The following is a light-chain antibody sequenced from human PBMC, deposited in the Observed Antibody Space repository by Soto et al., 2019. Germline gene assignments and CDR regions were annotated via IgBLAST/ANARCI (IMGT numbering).Light chain of an antibody. V-gene: IGKV3-15*01. CDR2: GAS. CDR3: QQYHNWPPQYT. Sequence: EIVMTQSPASLSVSPGDGATLSCRASQTVASNLAWYQQKPGQGPRLLIHGASTRAAAVPARFSGRGSGTDFTLTISSLQSEDFAVYYCQQYHNWPPQYTFGQGTKLQIK. J-gene: IGKJ2*01. CDR1: QTVASN.